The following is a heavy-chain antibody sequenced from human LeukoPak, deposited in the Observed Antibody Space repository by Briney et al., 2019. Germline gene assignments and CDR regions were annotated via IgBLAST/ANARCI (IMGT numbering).Heavy chain of an antibody. Sequence: GGSLRLSCAASGFTFNRYAMYWVRQAPGKGLEWVAVISDDGSHKYYADSVKGRFTISRDNSENTLSLQMSSLRPDDTAVYYCARDATFTYSHFQHWGQGTLVTVSS. J-gene: IGHJ1*01. V-gene: IGHV3-30-3*01. CDR2: ISDDGSHK. D-gene: IGHD3-16*01. CDR3: ARDATFTYSHFQH. CDR1: GFTFNRYA.